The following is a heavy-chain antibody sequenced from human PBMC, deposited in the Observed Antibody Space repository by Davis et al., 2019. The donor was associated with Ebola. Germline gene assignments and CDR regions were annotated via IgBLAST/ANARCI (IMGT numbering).Heavy chain of an antibody. V-gene: IGHV4-34*01. CDR3: ARGLGSVRIVATTIFDY. J-gene: IGHJ4*02. CDR1: GGSFSGYY. Sequence: PSETLSLTCAVYGGSFSGYYWSWIRQPPGKGLEWIGEINHSGSTNYNPSLKSRVTISVDTSKNQFSLKLSSVTAADTAVYYCARGLGSVRIVATTIFDYWGQGTLVTVSS. D-gene: IGHD5-12*01. CDR2: INHSGST.